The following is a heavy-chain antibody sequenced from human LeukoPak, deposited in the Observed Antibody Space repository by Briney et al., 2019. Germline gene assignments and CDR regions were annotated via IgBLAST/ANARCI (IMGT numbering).Heavy chain of an antibody. J-gene: IGHJ4*02. Sequence: QPGGPLRLSCAASGFTFDDYAMHWVRHGPGKGLEWVSGISWNSDTIGYADSVKGRFTISRDNAKNSLYLQMNSLRAEDTALYYCVKGSGSYRRLYYFDYWGQGTLVTVSS. CDR3: VKGSGSYRRLYYFDY. CDR1: GFTFDDYA. V-gene: IGHV3-9*01. CDR2: ISWNSDTI. D-gene: IGHD1-26*01.